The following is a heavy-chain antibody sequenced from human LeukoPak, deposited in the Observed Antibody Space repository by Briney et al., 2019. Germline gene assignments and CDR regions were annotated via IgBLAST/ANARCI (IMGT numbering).Heavy chain of an antibody. CDR1: GYTFTSYY. Sequence: GASVKVSCKASGYTFTSYYMHWVRQAPGQGLEWMGIINPSGGSTSYAQKFQGRVTMTRDTSTSTVYMELSSLRSEDTAVYYCARDHHYDFWSGYWPGYYYYGMDVWGQGTTVTVSS. CDR3: ARDHHYDFWSGYWPGYYYYGMDV. J-gene: IGHJ6*02. D-gene: IGHD3-3*01. CDR2: INPSGGST. V-gene: IGHV1-46*01.